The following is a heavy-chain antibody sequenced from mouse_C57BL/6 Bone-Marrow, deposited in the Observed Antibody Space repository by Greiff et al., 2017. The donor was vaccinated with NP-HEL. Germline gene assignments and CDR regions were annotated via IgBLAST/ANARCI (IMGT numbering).Heavy chain of an antibody. CDR2: ISSGSSTI. CDR3: AREITTVVATRYFDV. CDR1: GFTFSDYG. V-gene: IGHV5-17*01. D-gene: IGHD1-1*01. Sequence: EVQLVESGGGLVKPGGSLKLSCAASGFTFSDYGMHWVRQAPEKGLEWVAYISSGSSTIYYADTVKGRFTISRDNAKNTLFLQMTSLRSEDTAMYYCAREITTVVATRYFDVWGTGTTVTVSS. J-gene: IGHJ1*03.